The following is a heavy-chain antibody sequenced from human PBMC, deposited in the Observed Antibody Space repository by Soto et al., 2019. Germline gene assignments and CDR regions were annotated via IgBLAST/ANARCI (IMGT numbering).Heavy chain of an antibody. CDR2: ISRDGTNK. D-gene: IGHD3-10*01. CDR1: GFTFRSYA. V-gene: IGHV3-30*03. CDR3: ARSRSGAVVDSFDF. Sequence: QVQVVASGGGVVQPGRSLRLSCAASGFTFRSYAMHWVRQAPGKGLEWVAVISRDGTNKYYVDSLKGRFTISRDNSKDTVYLQMNSLRDEDSAMFYCARSRSGAVVDSFDFWGQGTLVTVSS. J-gene: IGHJ4*02.